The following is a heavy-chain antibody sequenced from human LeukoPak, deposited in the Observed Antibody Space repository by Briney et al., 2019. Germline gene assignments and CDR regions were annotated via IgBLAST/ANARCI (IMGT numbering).Heavy chain of an antibody. CDR1: GYSFASHW. D-gene: IGHD6-19*01. CDR3: ARHPSYSSGWPLDY. J-gene: IGHJ4*02. V-gene: IGHV5-51*01. Sequence: KHGESLKISCKGSGYSFASHWIGWVRQRPGKGLEWMGIIYAGDSDTSYSPSFQGQVTISADKSISTAYLQWSSLKASDTAMYYRARHPSYSSGWPLDYWGQGTLVTVSS. CDR2: IYAGDSDT.